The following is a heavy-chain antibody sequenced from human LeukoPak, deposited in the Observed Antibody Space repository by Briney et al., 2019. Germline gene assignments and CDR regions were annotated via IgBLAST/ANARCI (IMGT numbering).Heavy chain of an antibody. V-gene: IGHV4-31*03. Sequence: PSETLSLTCTVSDASISSRGYYWSWIRQHPGKGLEWIGYITYSGSTYYNPSLKSRVTISVDTSKNQFSLKLSSVTAADTAVYYCARVARRRAFDIWGQGTMVTVSS. CDR2: ITYSGST. CDR3: ARVARRRAFDI. CDR1: DASISSRGYY. J-gene: IGHJ3*02.